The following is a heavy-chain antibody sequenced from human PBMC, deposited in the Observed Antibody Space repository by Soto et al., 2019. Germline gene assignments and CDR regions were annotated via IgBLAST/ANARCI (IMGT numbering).Heavy chain of an antibody. V-gene: IGHV3-15*01. CDR3: TTDSTMVRGVYSYYFDY. CDR2: IKSKTDGGTT. Sequence: GGSLRLSCAASGFTLSNAWMSWVRQAPGKGLEWVGRIKSKTDGGTTDYAAPVKGRFTISRDDSKNTLYLQMNSLKTEDTAVYYCTTDSTMVRGVYSYYFDYWGQGTLVTVSS. D-gene: IGHD3-10*01. CDR1: GFTLSNAW. J-gene: IGHJ4*02.